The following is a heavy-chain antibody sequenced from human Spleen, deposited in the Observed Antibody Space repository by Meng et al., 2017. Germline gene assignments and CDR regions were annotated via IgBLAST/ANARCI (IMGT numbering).Heavy chain of an antibody. J-gene: IGHJ5*02. Sequence: QVQLVQSGAEVKKPGASVKVSCKASGYTFTSYAMHWVRQAPGQRLEWMGWINAGNGNTKYSQKFQGRVTITRDTSASTAYMELSSLRSEDTAVYYCARGNYVLRFLEWSSNWFDPWGQGTLVTVSS. D-gene: IGHD3-3*01. CDR1: GYTFTSYA. V-gene: IGHV1-3*01. CDR3: ARGNYVLRFLEWSSNWFDP. CDR2: INAGNGNT.